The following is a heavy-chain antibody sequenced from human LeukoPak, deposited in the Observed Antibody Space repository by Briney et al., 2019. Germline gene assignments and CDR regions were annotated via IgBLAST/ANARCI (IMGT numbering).Heavy chain of an antibody. D-gene: IGHD1-7*01. J-gene: IGHJ4*02. V-gene: IGHV1-2*02. CDR2: IKPNSGGT. Sequence: ASVKVSCKASGYTITAYYVHWVRQAPGQGLEWMGLIKPNSGGTIYAQMFQGRVTMTRDTSISTAYMELSRLTSDDTAVYYCARLEGSAATRGDWGQGTLVTVSS. CDR1: GYTITAYY. CDR3: ARLEGSAATRGD.